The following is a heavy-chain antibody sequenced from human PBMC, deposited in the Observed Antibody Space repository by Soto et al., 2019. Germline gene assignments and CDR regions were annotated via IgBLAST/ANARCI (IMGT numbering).Heavy chain of an antibody. V-gene: IGHV5-10-1*01. D-gene: IGHD6-19*01. Sequence: PGESLKISCKGSGYSFTSYWISWVRQMPGKGLEWMGRIDPSDSYTNYSPSFQGHVTISADKSISTAYLQWSSLKASDTAMYYCARQKRSSGWYYYYYGMDVWGQGTTVTVSS. CDR1: GYSFTSYW. CDR3: ARQKRSSGWYYYYYGMDV. CDR2: IDPSDSYT. J-gene: IGHJ6*02.